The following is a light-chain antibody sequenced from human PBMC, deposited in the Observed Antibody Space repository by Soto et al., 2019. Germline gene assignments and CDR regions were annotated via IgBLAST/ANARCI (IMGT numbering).Light chain of an antibody. CDR1: QSVSSY. Sequence: EIVLTQSPATLSLSPGERATLSCRASQSVSSYLAWYQQKPGQAPRLLIYDASNTATGIPARFSGSGSGTDFTLTISSLEPEDFALYYCQQYGGSPITFGQGTRLEIK. J-gene: IGKJ5*01. V-gene: IGKV3-11*01. CDR3: QQYGGSPIT. CDR2: DAS.